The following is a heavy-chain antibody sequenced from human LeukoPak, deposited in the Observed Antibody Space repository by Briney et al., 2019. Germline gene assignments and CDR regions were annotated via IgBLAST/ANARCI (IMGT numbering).Heavy chain of an antibody. V-gene: IGHV4-34*01. J-gene: IGHJ4*02. Sequence: PSETLSLTCAVYGGSFSGYYWSWIRQPPGKGLEWIGEINHSGSTNYNPSLKSRVTISVDTSKNQFSLKLSSVTAADTAVYYCAKLRAVQLALYDYWGQGIPVIVSS. D-gene: IGHD1-1*01. CDR1: GGSFSGYY. CDR3: AKLRAVQLALYDY. CDR2: INHSGST.